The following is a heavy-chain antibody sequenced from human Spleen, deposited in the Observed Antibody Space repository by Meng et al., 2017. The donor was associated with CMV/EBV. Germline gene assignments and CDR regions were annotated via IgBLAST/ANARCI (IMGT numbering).Heavy chain of an antibody. CDR3: ARDGDVLTGYLPDY. J-gene: IGHJ4*02. D-gene: IGHD3-9*01. CDR2: ISSSNSYI. V-gene: IGHV3-21*01. CDR1: GFNFNTYS. Sequence: GESLKISCAASGFNFNTYSMNWVRQAPGKGLEWVSSISSSNSYIYYADSVKGRFTISRDNAKNSLYLQMNSLRPEDTAVYYCARDGDVLTGYLPDYWGQGTLVTVSS.